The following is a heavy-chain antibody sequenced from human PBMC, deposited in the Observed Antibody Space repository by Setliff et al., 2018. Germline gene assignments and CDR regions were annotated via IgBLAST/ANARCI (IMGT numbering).Heavy chain of an antibody. Sequence: GGSLRLSCAASGFTFSSYSMNWVRQAPGKGLEWVSSISSSSSYIYYADSLKGRCTISRDNAKNSLYLQMNSLRAEDTAVYYCARATLTIFGVVTPFDYWGQGTLVTVSS. J-gene: IGHJ4*02. CDR2: ISSSSSYI. CDR3: ARATLTIFGVVTPFDY. CDR1: GFTFSSYS. D-gene: IGHD3-3*01. V-gene: IGHV3-21*01.